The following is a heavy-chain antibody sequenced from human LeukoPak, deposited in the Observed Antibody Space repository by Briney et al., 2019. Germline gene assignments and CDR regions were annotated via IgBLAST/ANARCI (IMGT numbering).Heavy chain of an antibody. D-gene: IGHD3-9*01. CDR3: ARLDSYYDILTGYQHAFDI. CDR2: IYSGGST. J-gene: IGHJ3*02. Sequence: GGSLRLSCAASGFTVSSNYMSWVRQAPGKGLEWVSVIYSGGSTYYADSVKGRFTISRDNSKNTLYLHMTSLRAEDTAVYYCARLDSYYDILTGYQHAFDIWGQGTMVTVSS. CDR1: GFTVSSNY. V-gene: IGHV3-53*01.